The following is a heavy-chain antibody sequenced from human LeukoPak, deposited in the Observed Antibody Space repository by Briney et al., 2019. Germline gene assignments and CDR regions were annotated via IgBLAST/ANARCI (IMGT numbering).Heavy chain of an antibody. V-gene: IGHV4-30-2*01. Sequence: NPSETLSLTCAVSGGSISSGGYSWSWIRQPPGKGLEWIGYIYHSGSTYYNPSLKSRVTISVDRSKNQFSLKLSSVTAADTAMYFCAKDYTRSWTNWFDPWGQGTLVTVSS. CDR3: AKDYTRSWTNWFDP. CDR1: GGSISSGGYS. J-gene: IGHJ5*02. CDR2: IYHSGST. D-gene: IGHD2-8*01.